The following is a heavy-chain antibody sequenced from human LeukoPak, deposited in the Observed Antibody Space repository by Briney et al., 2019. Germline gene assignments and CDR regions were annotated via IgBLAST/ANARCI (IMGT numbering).Heavy chain of an antibody. CDR1: GFTFSTYA. D-gene: IGHD6-19*01. J-gene: IGHJ4*02. Sequence: GGSLRLSCAASGFTFSTYAMIWGRQAPGKGLEWVSGISSSGGSTYYADSVKGRFTISRDNPKNTLSLQMHRLRAEDTAVYSCAKAVTGTFSDYWGQGTLVTVSS. V-gene: IGHV3-23*01. CDR2: ISSSGGST. CDR3: AKAVTGTFSDY.